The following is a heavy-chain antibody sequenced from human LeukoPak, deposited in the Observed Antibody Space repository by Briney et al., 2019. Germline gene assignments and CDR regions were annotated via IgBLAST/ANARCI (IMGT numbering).Heavy chain of an antibody. J-gene: IGHJ4*02. CDR2: ISSSGSTI. D-gene: IGHD3-3*01. CDR3: AKSSAAYWSGQSKPFDY. V-gene: IGHV3-48*03. Sequence: QSGGSLRLSCAASGFTFSSYEMNWVRQAPGKGLEWVSYISSSGSTIYYADSVKGRFTISRDNSKNTLYLQMNSLRAEDTAVYYCAKSSAAYWSGQSKPFDYWGQGTLVTVSS. CDR1: GFTFSSYE.